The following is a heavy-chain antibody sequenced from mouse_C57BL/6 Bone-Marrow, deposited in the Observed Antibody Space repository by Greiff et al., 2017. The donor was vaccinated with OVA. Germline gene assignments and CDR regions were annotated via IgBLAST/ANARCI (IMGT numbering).Heavy chain of an antibody. Sequence: VQLQQSGAELARPGASVKLSCKASGYTFTSYGISWVQQSPGQGLEWIGELSTRSGNTYYNEKLKGKSTLTADKSSSTVAMELRIRTSEDSAVYFCARSHCYGSSYGYWGQGTTLTVSS. J-gene: IGHJ2*01. D-gene: IGHD1-1*01. CDR2: LSTRSGNT. V-gene: IGHV1-81*01. CDR1: GYTFTSYG. CDR3: ARSHCYGSSYGY.